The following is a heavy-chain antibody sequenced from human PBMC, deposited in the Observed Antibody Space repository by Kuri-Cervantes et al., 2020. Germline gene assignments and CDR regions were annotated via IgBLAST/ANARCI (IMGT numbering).Heavy chain of an antibody. CDR1: GFTFGDYA. Sequence: GESLKISCTASGFTFGDYAMSWVRQAPGKGLEWVGFIRSKAYGGTTEYAASVKGRFTISRDDSKSIAYLQMNSLKTEDTAVYYCTTDYSSGSPLGQWGQGTLVTVSS. CDR3: TTDYSSGSPLGQ. CDR2: IRSKAYGGTT. D-gene: IGHD6-19*01. V-gene: IGHV3-49*04. J-gene: IGHJ4*02.